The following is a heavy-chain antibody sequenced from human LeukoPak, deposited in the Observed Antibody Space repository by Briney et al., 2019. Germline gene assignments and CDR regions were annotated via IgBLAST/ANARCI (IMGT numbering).Heavy chain of an antibody. Sequence: ASVKVSCKASGYTFTSYYMHWVRQAPGQGLEWMGIINPSGGSTSYAQKFQGRVTMTRDMSTSTVYMELSSLRSEDTAVYYCARARRGYCSGGSCRPKHTYYFDYWGQGTLVTVSS. J-gene: IGHJ4*02. CDR2: INPSGGST. CDR3: ARARRGYCSGGSCRPKHTYYFDY. V-gene: IGHV1-46*01. D-gene: IGHD2-15*01. CDR1: GYTFTSYY.